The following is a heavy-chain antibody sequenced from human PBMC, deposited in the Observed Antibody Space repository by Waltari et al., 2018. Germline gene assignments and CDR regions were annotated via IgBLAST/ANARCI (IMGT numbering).Heavy chain of an antibody. V-gene: IGHV3-23*04. J-gene: IGHJ6*03. D-gene: IGHD6-6*01. CDR1: GFTFSGYA. Sequence: EVQLVEFGGGLVQPGGYLRRSCTAAGFTFSGYAMPWVRQPPEKGLEWVAVLSGSGGTTYYAESVKGRFSISRDNSKNTLYLQMNSLRADDTAAYYCANLPPYDRSSFFHYMDVWGKGTTVTVSS. CDR2: LSGSGGTT. CDR3: ANLPPYDRSSFFHYMDV.